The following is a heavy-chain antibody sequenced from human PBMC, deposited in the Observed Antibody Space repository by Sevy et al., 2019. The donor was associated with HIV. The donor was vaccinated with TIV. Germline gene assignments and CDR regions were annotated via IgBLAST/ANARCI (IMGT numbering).Heavy chain of an antibody. Sequence: GGSLRLSCAASGFTISSYGMHWVRQAPGKGLEWVAVISYDGSNKYYADSVKGRFTISRDNSKNTLYLQMNSLRAEDTAVYYCAKAPIRTGTTRGGFDYWGQGTLVTVSS. D-gene: IGHD1-1*01. V-gene: IGHV3-30*18. CDR1: GFTISSYG. CDR2: ISYDGSNK. CDR3: AKAPIRTGTTRGGFDY. J-gene: IGHJ4*02.